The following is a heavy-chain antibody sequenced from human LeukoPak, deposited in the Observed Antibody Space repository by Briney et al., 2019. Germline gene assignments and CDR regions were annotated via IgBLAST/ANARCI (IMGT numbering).Heavy chain of an antibody. CDR3: ARDNGGTAMAYYYYYYMDV. CDR2: MNPNSGNT. D-gene: IGHD5-18*01. CDR1: GYTFTSYD. Sequence: ASVKVSCKASGYTFTSYDINWVRQATGQGLEWMGWMNPNSGNTGYAQKFQGRVTMTRNTFISTAYMELSSLRSEDTAVYYCARDNGGTAMAYYYYYYMDVWGKGTTVTVSS. V-gene: IGHV1-8*01. J-gene: IGHJ6*03.